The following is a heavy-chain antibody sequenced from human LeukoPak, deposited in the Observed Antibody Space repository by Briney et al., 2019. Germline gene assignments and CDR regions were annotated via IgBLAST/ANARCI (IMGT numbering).Heavy chain of an antibody. J-gene: IGHJ4*02. V-gene: IGHV4-34*01. D-gene: IGHD3-22*01. CDR3: ARRDYYDSSGFGN. Sequence: SETLSLTCAVYGGSFSGYYWSWIRQPPGKGLGWIGEINHSGSTNYNPSLKSRVTISVDTSKNQFSLKLSSVTAADTAVYYCARRDYYDSSGFGNWGQGTLVTVSS. CDR2: INHSGST. CDR1: GGSFSGYY.